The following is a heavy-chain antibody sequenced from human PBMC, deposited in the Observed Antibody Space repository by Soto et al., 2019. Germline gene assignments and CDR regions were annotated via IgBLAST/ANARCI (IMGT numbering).Heavy chain of an antibody. V-gene: IGHV4-39*01. Sequence: SETLSLTCTVSGGSISSSSYYWGWIRQPPGKGLEWIGSIYYRGNTYYNPSLKSRVIISVDTSKNQFSLRLSSVTAADTAVYYCARWGYYDTSGRFDYWGQGTLVTVSS. CDR2: IYYRGNT. J-gene: IGHJ4*02. CDR1: GGSISSSSYY. CDR3: ARWGYYDTSGRFDY. D-gene: IGHD3-22*01.